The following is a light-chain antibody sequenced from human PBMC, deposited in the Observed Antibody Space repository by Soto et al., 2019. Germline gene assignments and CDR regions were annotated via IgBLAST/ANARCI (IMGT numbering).Light chain of an antibody. J-gene: IGKJ2*01. CDR1: QSISSW. Sequence: DIQMTQSPSTLSASVGDRVTITCRASQSISSWLAWYQQKPGKAPKLLIYKASSLESGVPSRFSGSGSGTEFTLTISSLQPDDFATYYCQQYNSYPYNFGQGTK. CDR3: QQYNSYPYN. V-gene: IGKV1-5*03. CDR2: KAS.